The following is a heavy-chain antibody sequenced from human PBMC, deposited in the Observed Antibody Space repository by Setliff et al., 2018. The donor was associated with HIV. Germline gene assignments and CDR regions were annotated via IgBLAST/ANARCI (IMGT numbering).Heavy chain of an antibody. V-gene: IGHV3-48*01. J-gene: IGHJ4*02. CDR3: ARDFCGSSCSSGYGYFDH. CDR2: ISPSSTII. Sequence: GGSLRLSCAASGFTFNNDGMNWVRQAPGKGLEWVSYISPSSTIIYYPDSVKGRFTTPRDNARNSLYLEMNSLRADDTAVYYCARDFCGSSCSSGYGYFDHWGQGTLVTVS. D-gene: IGHD2-15*01. CDR1: GFTFNNDG.